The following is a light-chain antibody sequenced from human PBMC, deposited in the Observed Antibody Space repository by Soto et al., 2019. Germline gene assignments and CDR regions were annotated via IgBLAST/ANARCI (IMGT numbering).Light chain of an antibody. CDR2: GGS. CDR1: PSVSRDF. V-gene: IGKV3-20*01. Sequence: DIVLTQSPGALSLSPGDRATLSCRASPSVSRDFLVWYQHKGGQPPRLLLYGGSIRASGIPDRFSGSGSGKDFTLNISRMEPEDVAFYYCQPYCFSPTCGQGTKVEIK. J-gene: IGKJ1*01. CDR3: QPYCFSPT.